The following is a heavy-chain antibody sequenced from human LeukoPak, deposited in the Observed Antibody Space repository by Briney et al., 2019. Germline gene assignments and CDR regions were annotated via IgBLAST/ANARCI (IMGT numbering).Heavy chain of an antibody. J-gene: IGHJ4*02. D-gene: IGHD3-10*01. V-gene: IGHV4-31*01. CDR3: ARRAVRGVIIYDY. CDR2: IYYSGST. Sequence: SQTLSLTCTVSGGSISSGGYYWSWIRQHPGKGLEWIGYIYYSGSTYYNPSLKSQVTISVDTSKNQFSLKLSSVTAADTAVYYCARRAVRGVIIYDYWGQGTLVTVSS. CDR1: GGSISSGGYY.